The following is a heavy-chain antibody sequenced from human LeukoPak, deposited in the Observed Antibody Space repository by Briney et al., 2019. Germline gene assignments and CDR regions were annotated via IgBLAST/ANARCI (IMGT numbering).Heavy chain of an antibody. V-gene: IGHV3-74*01. CDR2: INSDGSST. J-gene: IGHJ4*02. CDR1: GFTFSSYW. CDR3: GSLHRDGYNPFDY. Sequence: GGSLRLSCAASGFTFSSYWMHWVRQVPGKGLVWVSRINSDGSSTSHADSVKGRFTISRDNAKNTVYLQMNSLRAEDTAVYYCGSLHRDGYNPFDYWGQGALVTVSS. D-gene: IGHD5-24*01.